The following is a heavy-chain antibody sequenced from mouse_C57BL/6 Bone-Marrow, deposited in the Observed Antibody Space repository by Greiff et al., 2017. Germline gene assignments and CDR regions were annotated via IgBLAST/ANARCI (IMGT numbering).Heavy chain of an antibody. CDR2: IYPGDGDT. Sequence: VQLQESGPELVKPGASVKISCKASGYAFSSSWMNWVKQRPGKGLEWIGRIYPGDGDTNYNGKFKGKATLTADKSSSTAYMQLSSLTSEDSAVYFCARRNWDHLDYWGQGTTLTVSS. D-gene: IGHD4-1*01. V-gene: IGHV1-82*01. CDR3: ARRNWDHLDY. CDR1: GYAFSSSW. J-gene: IGHJ2*01.